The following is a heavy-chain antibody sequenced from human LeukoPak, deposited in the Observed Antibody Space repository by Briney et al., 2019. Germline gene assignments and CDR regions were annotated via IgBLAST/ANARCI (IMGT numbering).Heavy chain of an antibody. D-gene: IGHD2/OR15-2a*01. Sequence: PGESLKISCKGSGYSFTKNWISWVRQMPGKGLEWVGTIGPSDSYTNYSPSFQGHVTISADKSISTAYLQWSSLKASDTAMYYCARGLIRSFDYWGQGTLVTVSS. J-gene: IGHJ4*02. CDR3: ARGLIRSFDY. V-gene: IGHV5-10-1*01. CDR2: IGPSDSYT. CDR1: GYSFTKNW.